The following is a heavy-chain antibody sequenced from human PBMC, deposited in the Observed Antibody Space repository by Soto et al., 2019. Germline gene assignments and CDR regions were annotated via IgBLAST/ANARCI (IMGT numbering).Heavy chain of an antibody. V-gene: IGHV1-69*13. D-gene: IGHD1-1*01. CDR1: GDTLSSYA. CDR2: IIPIFGTA. J-gene: IGHJ4*02. Sequence: SVKVSCKASGDTLSSYAISWVRQAPGQGLEWMGGIIPIFGTANYAQKFQGRVTITADASTSTAYTELSSLRSEDTAVYYCARSLGAGETGNKVWQQCFGDRGPGTLVTMSS. CDR3: ARSLGAGETGNKVWQQCFGD.